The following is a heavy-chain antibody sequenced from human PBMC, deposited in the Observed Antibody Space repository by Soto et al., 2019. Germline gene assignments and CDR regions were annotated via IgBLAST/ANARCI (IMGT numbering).Heavy chain of an antibody. Sequence: SLRLSCAASGFTFSSYSMNWVRQAPGKGLEWVSSISSSSSYIYYADSVKGRFTISRDNAKNSLYLQMNSLRAEDTAVYYCASIFGPRGYCSSTSCSTTYYYGMDVWGQGTTVTVYS. D-gene: IGHD2-2*01. V-gene: IGHV3-21*01. CDR2: ISSSSSYI. CDR3: ASIFGPRGYCSSTSCSTTYYYGMDV. CDR1: GFTFSSYS. J-gene: IGHJ6*02.